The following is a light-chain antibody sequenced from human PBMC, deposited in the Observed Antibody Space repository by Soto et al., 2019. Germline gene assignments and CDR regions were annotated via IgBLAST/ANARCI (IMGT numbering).Light chain of an antibody. CDR1: QSVSSN. V-gene: IGKV3-15*01. J-gene: IGKJ1*01. CDR3: QQYNNWPPWT. Sequence: TVMPQSPSTLSVPPGERAPLSCRASQSVSSNLAWYQQKPGQAPRLLIYGASTRATGIPARFSGSGSGTEFTLTISSLQSEDFAVYYCQQYNNWPPWTFGQGTKVDI. CDR2: GAS.